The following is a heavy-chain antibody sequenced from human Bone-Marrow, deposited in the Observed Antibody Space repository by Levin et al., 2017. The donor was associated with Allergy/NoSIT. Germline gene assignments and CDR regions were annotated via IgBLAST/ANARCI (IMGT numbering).Heavy chain of an antibody. CDR2: ISYDGSQK. V-gene: IGHV3-30*18. CDR1: GFSFNTYG. CDR3: AKVEVAYDY. J-gene: IGHJ4*02. Sequence: GGSLRLSCAASGFSFNTYGMHWVRQAPGKGLEWVALISYDGSQKKYADSVKGRFTISRDNAKNTLFLQMNSLSTEDTAVYYCAKVEVAYDYWGQGTLVTVSS. D-gene: IGHD5-12*01.